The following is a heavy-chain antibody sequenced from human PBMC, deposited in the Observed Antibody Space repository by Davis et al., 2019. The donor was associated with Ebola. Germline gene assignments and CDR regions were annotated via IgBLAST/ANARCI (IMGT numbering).Heavy chain of an antibody. CDR1: GGSFSGYY. J-gene: IGHJ4*02. V-gene: IGHV4-34*01. CDR2: INHSGST. CDR3: ARARNYDLPD. D-gene: IGHD3-22*01. Sequence: SETLSLTCAVYGGSFSGYYWSWIRQPPGKGLEWIGEINHSGSTNYNPSLKSRVTISVDTSKNQFSLKLSSVTAADTAVYYCARARNYDLPDWGQGTLVTVSS.